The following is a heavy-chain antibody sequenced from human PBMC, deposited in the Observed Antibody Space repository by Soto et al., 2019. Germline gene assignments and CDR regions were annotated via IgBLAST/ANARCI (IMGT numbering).Heavy chain of an antibody. CDR2: IYYSGST. V-gene: IGHV4-39*01. CDR1: GGSISSSSYY. CDR3: ARGCSSTSCYGYYSGYDPPQAFDI. D-gene: IGHD2-2*01. Sequence: QLQLQESGPGLVKPSETLSLTCTVSGGSISSSSYYWGWIRQPPGKGLEWIGSIYYSGSTYYNPSLKSRVTISVDTSKNQFSLKLSSVTAADTAVYYCARGCSSTSCYGYYSGYDPPQAFDIWGQGTMVTVSS. J-gene: IGHJ3*02.